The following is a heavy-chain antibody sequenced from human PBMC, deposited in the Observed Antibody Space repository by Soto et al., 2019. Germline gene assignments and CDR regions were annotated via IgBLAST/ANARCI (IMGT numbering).Heavy chain of an antibody. D-gene: IGHD1-1*01. CDR1: GFMFSNHG. Sequence: QVQLVESGGGVVQSGRSLRLSCAASGFMFSNHGMHWVRQAPGKGLEWVAVIWSDGNNRYYADSVKGRFTISRDNSKNTVYLQMISLRAEDTAVYYCVRGDNWNDEASDYWGQGTLVTVSS. CDR3: VRGDNWNDEASDY. J-gene: IGHJ4*02. V-gene: IGHV3-33*01. CDR2: IWSDGNNR.